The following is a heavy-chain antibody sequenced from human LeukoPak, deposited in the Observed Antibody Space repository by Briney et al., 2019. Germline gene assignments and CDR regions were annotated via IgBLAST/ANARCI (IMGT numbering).Heavy chain of an antibody. D-gene: IGHD1-20*01. CDR1: GGSISSGSYY. J-gene: IGHJ3*02. CDR3: ARALYNWNDPGRDAFDI. CDR2: IYTSGST. V-gene: IGHV4-61*02. Sequence: SETLSLTCTVSGGSISSGSYYWSWIRQPAGKGLEWIGRIYTSGSTNYNPSLKSRVTISVDTSKNQFSLKLSSVTAADTAVYYCARALYNWNDPGRDAFDIWGQGTMVTVSS.